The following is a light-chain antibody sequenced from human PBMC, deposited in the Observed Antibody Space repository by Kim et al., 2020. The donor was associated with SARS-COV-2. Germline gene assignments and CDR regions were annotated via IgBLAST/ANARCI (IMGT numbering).Light chain of an antibody. CDR1: SSGVGGYNY. CDR2: DVS. V-gene: IGLV2-11*01. CDR3: CSYAGSYSVV. Sequence: GQSVTISCTGTSSGVGGYNYVSWYQQHPGKAPKLMIYDVSKRPSGVPDRFSGSKSGNTASLTISGLQAEDEADYYCCSYAGSYSVVFGGGTQLTVL. J-gene: IGLJ2*01.